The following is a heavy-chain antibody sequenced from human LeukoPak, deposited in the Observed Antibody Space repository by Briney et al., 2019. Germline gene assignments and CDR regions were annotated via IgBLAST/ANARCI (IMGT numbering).Heavy chain of an antibody. Sequence: GGSLRLSCAASGFTFSSYSMNWVRQAPGKGLEWVSSISSSSSYIYYADSVKGRFTISRDNAKNSLYLQMNSLRAEDTAVYYCARDRYGDYIFDYWGQGTPVTVSS. D-gene: IGHD4-17*01. CDR2: ISSSSSYI. V-gene: IGHV3-21*01. CDR3: ARDRYGDYIFDY. CDR1: GFTFSSYS. J-gene: IGHJ4*02.